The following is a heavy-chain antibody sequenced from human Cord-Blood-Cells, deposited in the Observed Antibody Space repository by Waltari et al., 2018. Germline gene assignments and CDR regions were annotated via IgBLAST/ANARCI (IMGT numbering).Heavy chain of an antibody. CDR1: GGSFSGYY. V-gene: IGHV4-34*01. CDR3: ARAGGNCSGGSCYSNFDY. CDR2: INHSGRT. Sequence: QVQLQQWGAGLLKPSETLSLTCAVYGGSFSGYYWSWIRQPPGKGLEWIGEINHSGRTISNPPLKSRVTRSVDTPKNQFSLKLSSVTAADTAVYYCARAGGNCSGGSCYSNFDYWGQGTLVTVSS. D-gene: IGHD2-15*01. J-gene: IGHJ4*02.